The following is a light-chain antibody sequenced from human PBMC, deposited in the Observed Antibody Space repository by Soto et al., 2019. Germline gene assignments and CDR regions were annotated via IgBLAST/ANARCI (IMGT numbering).Light chain of an antibody. V-gene: IGKV1-5*01. CDR1: QSISNY. J-gene: IGKJ1*01. CDR3: QQYNSYPWT. CDR2: DAS. Sequence: DIQMTQSPSTLSASVGDRVTITCRASQSISNYLAWYQQKPGKAPKLLIYDASNLESGVPSRFSGSGSGTEFTLTISSLQPDDFATYYCQQYNSYPWTFGQGTKVDIK.